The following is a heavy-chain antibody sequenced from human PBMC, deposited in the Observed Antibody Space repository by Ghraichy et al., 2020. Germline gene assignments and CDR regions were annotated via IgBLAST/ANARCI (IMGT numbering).Heavy chain of an antibody. CDR1: GFTFSNFA. Sequence: GGSLRLSCAVSGFTFSNFAMSWVRQAPGKGLEWVSGISGSGATTFYVDSVKGRFTISRDNSKNTVSLQMNGLRAEDTAVYYCAKDREGGRTSPNWFDPWDQGALVTAS. J-gene: IGHJ5*02. D-gene: IGHD1-1*01. CDR2: ISGSGATT. V-gene: IGHV3-23*01. CDR3: AKDREGGRTSPNWFDP.